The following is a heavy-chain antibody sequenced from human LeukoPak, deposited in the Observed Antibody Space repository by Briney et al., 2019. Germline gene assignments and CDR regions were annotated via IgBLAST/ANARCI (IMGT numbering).Heavy chain of an antibody. Sequence: ASVKVSCKASGYTFTSYAIHWVRQAPGQRPEWMGWISAGNGDTKYSQKFQGRVTITRDTSASTAYMELSSLISEDTAVYYCIRGYCGTTACYPFDYWGQGTLVTVSS. V-gene: IGHV1-3*01. CDR3: IRGYCGTTACYPFDY. CDR2: ISAGNGDT. J-gene: IGHJ4*02. D-gene: IGHD2-2*01. CDR1: GYTFTSYA.